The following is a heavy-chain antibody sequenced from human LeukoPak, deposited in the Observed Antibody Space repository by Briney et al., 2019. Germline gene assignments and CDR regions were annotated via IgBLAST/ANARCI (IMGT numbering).Heavy chain of an antibody. CDR3: ARGASSGWAYYYYYYYMDV. CDR1: GYTFTGHY. V-gene: IGHV1-2*02. CDR2: INPNSGGT. D-gene: IGHD6-19*01. J-gene: IGHJ6*03. Sequence: ASVKVSCKASGYTFTGHYMHWVRQAPGQGLEWMGWINPNSGGTNYAQKFQGRVTMTRDTSISTAYMELSRLRSDDTAVYYCARGASSGWAYYYYYYYMDVWGKGTTVTVSS.